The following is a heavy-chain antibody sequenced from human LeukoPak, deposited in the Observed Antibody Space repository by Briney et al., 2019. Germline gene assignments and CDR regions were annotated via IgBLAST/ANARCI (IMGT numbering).Heavy chain of an antibody. CDR2: INPNNGGT. D-gene: IGHD3-10*01. J-gene: IGHJ4*02. CDR1: GYTFTASS. Sequence: GASVKVSCKTSGYTFTASSVHWVRQVPGQGLEWMGWINPNNGGTNYAQKFQGRVTMTSDTSISSAYMELTRLTSDDTAVYYCASLGLTIGFDHWGQGTLVTVSS. V-gene: IGHV1-2*02. CDR3: ASLGLTIGFDH.